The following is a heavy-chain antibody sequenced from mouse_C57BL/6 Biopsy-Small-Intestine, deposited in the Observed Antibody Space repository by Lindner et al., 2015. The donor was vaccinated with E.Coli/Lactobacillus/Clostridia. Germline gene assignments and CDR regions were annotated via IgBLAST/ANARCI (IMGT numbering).Heavy chain of an antibody. D-gene: IGHD2-4*01. Sequence: VQLQESGGGLVKPGGSLKLSCAASGFTFSDYGMHWVRQAPEKGLEWVAYISSGSSTIYYADTVKGRFTISRDNAKNTLFLQMTSLRSEDTAMYYCSYYDYDKGSYWGQGTTLTVSS. J-gene: IGHJ2*01. CDR1: GFTFSDYG. CDR3: SYYDYDKGSY. V-gene: IGHV5-17*01. CDR2: ISSGSSTI.